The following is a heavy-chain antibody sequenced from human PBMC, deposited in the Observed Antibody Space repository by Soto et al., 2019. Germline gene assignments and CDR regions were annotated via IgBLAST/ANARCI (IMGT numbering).Heavy chain of an antibody. CDR1: GGSISSGGYY. V-gene: IGHV4-31*03. D-gene: IGHD3-10*01. J-gene: IGHJ6*02. CDR2: IYYSGST. Sequence: QVQLQESGPGLVKPSQTLSLTCTVSGGSISSGGYYWSWIRQHPGKGMEWIGYIYYSGSTYYNPSLKSRVTISVDTSKNQFSLKLSSVTAADTAVYYCARVSRITMVRGVPYYGMDVWGQGTTVTVSS. CDR3: ARVSRITMVRGVPYYGMDV.